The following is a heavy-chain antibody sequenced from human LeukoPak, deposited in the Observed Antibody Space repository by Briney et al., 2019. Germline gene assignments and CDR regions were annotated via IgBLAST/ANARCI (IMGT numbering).Heavy chain of an antibody. CDR2: IKQDGSEK. CDR3: ARDFSWAYYYDSSGLNDAFDI. V-gene: IGHV3-7*01. J-gene: IGHJ3*02. D-gene: IGHD3-22*01. CDR1: GFTFSSYW. Sequence: GGSLRLSCAASGFTFSSYWMSWVRQAPGKGLEWVANIKQDGSEKYYVDSVKGRFTISRDNAKNSLYLQMNSLRAEDTAVYYCARDFSWAYYYDSSGLNDAFDIWGQGTMVTVSS.